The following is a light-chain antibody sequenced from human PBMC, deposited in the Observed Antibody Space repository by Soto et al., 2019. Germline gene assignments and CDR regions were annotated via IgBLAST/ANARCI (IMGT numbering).Light chain of an antibody. CDR1: QSVSSGY. J-gene: IGKJ5*01. CDR2: GAS. V-gene: IGKV3-20*01. Sequence: EIVMTQSPATLSVSPGERATLPCRASQSVSSGYLAWYEQKPGQAPRLLIYGASSRATGIPDRFSGSGSGTDFTLTISRLEPEDFAVYYCQQYNNWPPITFGQGTRLETK. CDR3: QQYNNWPPIT.